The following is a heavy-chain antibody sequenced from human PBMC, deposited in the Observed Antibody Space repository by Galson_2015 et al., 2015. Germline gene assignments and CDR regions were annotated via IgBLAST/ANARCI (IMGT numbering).Heavy chain of an antibody. V-gene: IGHV3-21*01. CDR2: ISSSSSYI. Sequence: SLRLSCAASGFTFSSYSMNWVRQAPGKGLEWVSSISSSSSYIYYADSVKGRFTISRDNAKNSLYLQMNSLRAEDTAVYYCAREGGYYDILTGYYGTYYFDYWGQGTLVTVSS. CDR1: GFTFSSYS. D-gene: IGHD3-9*01. CDR3: AREGGYYDILTGYYGTYYFDY. J-gene: IGHJ4*02.